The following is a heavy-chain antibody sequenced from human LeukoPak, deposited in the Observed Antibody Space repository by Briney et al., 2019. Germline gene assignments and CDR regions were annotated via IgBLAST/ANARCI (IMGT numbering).Heavy chain of an antibody. V-gene: IGHV5-51*01. D-gene: IGHD3-10*01. CDR3: SRRYYGSGSYYNWFDP. CDR1: GYSFTSYW. Sequence: GESLKISCKGSGYSFTSYWIGWVRQMPGKGLEWMGIIYPGDSDTRYSPSFQGQVTISAGKSISTAHLQWSSLKASDTPVFYYSRRYYGSGSYYNWFDPWGQGTLVTVSS. J-gene: IGHJ5*02. CDR2: IYPGDSDT.